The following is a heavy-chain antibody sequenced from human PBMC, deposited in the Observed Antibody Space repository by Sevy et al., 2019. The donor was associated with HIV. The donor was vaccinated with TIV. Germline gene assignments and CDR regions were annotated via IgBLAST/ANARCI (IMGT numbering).Heavy chain of an antibody. J-gene: IGHJ4*02. CDR2: IYVTGST. CDR3: ARAPLISLDILGATSVFDS. V-gene: IGHV4-59*13. D-gene: IGHD1-26*01. Sequence: SETLSLTCTVSGGCTSLYYWSWIRQPPGKGLEWIGYIYVTGSTDYNPALKSRVTISLDTSKNQFSLKLTSVTAADTAVYYCARAPLISLDILGATSVFDSWGQGTPVTVSS. CDR1: GGCTSLYY.